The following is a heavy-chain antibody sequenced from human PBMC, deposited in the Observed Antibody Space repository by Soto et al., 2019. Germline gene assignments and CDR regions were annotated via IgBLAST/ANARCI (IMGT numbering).Heavy chain of an antibody. Sequence: QVQLVQSAAEVKEPGASVKISCKGSGYTFTNFYIHWVRQAPGQGLEWMGIVNPNGGSTNYAQNFKGRITISRDTSTSTVYMDLSSLRSEDTAVYYCARGLASGDYWGQGTLVTVSS. CDR2: VNPNGGST. D-gene: IGHD6-6*01. CDR1: GYTFTNFY. CDR3: ARGLASGDY. J-gene: IGHJ4*02. V-gene: IGHV1-46*01.